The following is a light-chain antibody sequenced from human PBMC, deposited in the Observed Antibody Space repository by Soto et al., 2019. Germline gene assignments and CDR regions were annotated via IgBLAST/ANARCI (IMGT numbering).Light chain of an antibody. CDR2: EGN. J-gene: IGLJ3*02. CDR1: GSDVGRYNL. V-gene: IGLV2-23*01. Sequence: QSALTQPASVSGSPGQSITISCTGTGSDVGRYNLVSWYQQHPGKAPKLMVYEGNKRPSGVSNRFSGSKSGNTASLTVSGLQAEDEAYYYCCSYAGSGTWVFGGGTKLTVL. CDR3: CSYAGSGTWV.